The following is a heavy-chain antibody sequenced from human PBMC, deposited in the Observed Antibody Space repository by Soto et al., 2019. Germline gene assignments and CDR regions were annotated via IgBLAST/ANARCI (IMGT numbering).Heavy chain of an antibody. CDR2: IWLDGSER. CDR1: GFMFGTSG. Sequence: QVQLVESGGGVDQRGRSLSLSCEASGFMFGTSGMHWVRQAPGKGLEWVSGIWLDGSERYYSDSVKGRFTISRDNSKNTLFLQMNSLRVEDTAVYFCARDASGTTSFLASWGQGTLVTVSS. J-gene: IGHJ5*01. D-gene: IGHD1-1*01. CDR3: ARDASGTTSFLAS. V-gene: IGHV3-33*01.